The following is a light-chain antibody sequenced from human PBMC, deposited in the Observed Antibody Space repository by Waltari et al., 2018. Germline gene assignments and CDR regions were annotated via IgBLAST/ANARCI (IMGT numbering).Light chain of an antibody. CDR1: QNVNNY. V-gene: IGKV3-20*01. J-gene: IGKJ3*01. CDR2: GAS. Sequence: EIVLTQSPGTLSLSPGERATIPCRASQNVNNYLAWFQQKPGQAPRLLIHGASSRATGIPDRISGSGSGTDFTLTISGLEPQDFAVYYCQQYSSSPLTFGPGTKVDIK. CDR3: QQYSSSPLT.